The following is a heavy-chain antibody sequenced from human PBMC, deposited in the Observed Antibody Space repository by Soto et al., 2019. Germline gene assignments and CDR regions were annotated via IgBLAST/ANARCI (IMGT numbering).Heavy chain of an antibody. J-gene: IGHJ4*02. CDR2: IIPVLGIA. CDR3: ARGGEGYSPLDY. CDR1: GGTFSSYT. V-gene: IGHV1-69*02. Sequence: QVQLVQSGAEVKKPGSSVKVSCKASGGTFSSYTISWVRQAPGQGLEWMGRIIPVLGIATYAQKFQGRVTITADKYTSTAYRELSSLRSEDTAVYYCARGGEGYSPLDYWGQGTLVTVSS. D-gene: IGHD4-4*01.